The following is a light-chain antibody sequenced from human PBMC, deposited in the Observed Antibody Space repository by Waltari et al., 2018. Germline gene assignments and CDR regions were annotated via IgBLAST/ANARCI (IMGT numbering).Light chain of an antibody. Sequence: QLVLTQSPSASASLGASVKLTCTLSSGHSNNVIAWRQQRPDKGPRYLMKVNSDGSHNKGDWIPDRFSGSISGAERYLTLASLQSEDEADYFCQTGCHGTWVFGGGTKLTVL. V-gene: IGLV4-69*01. CDR2: VNSDGSH. CDR1: SGHSNNV. CDR3: QTGCHGTWV. J-gene: IGLJ3*02.